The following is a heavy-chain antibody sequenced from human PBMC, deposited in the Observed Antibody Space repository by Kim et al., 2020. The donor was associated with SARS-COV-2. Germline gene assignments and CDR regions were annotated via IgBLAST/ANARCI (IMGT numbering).Heavy chain of an antibody. CDR2: ISWNSGSI. D-gene: IGHD3-22*01. V-gene: IGHV3-9*01. J-gene: IGHJ4*02. CDR3: AKDMPRFNYYDSSGYPD. CDR1: GFTFDDYA. Sequence: GGSLRLSCAASGFTFDDYAMHWVRQAPGKGLDWVSGISWNSGSIGYADSVKGRFTISRDNAKNSLYLQMNSLRAEDTALYYCAKDMPRFNYYDSSGYPDWGQGTLVTVSS.